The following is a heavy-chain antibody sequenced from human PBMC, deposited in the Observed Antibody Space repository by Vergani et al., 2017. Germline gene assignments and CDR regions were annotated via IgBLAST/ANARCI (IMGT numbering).Heavy chain of an antibody. CDR3: AGQLGLVRGAANHHYYYYYGMDV. CDR1: GYSFTSYW. Sequence: EVQLVQSGAEVKKPGESLRISCKGSGYSFTSYWISWVRQMPGKGLEWMGRIDPSDSYTNYSPSFQGHVTISADKSISTAYLQWSSLKASDTAMYYCAGQLGLVRGAANHHYYYYYGMDVWGQGTTVTVSS. CDR2: IDPSDSYT. J-gene: IGHJ6*02. D-gene: IGHD3-10*01. V-gene: IGHV5-10-1*03.